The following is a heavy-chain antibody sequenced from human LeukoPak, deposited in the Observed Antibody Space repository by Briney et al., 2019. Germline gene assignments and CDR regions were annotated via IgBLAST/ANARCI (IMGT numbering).Heavy chain of an antibody. Sequence: SGGSLRLSCTASEFTVSRNYVLWVRQAPGKGLEWVSLIFSNGDTHYADSVKGRFTISRDTSKNTVSLQMNSLRVEDTAMYYCTKDQINYWGQRTLVTVSS. CDR2: IFSNGDT. CDR3: TKDQINY. V-gene: IGHV3-53*01. J-gene: IGHJ4*02. CDR1: EFTVSRNY.